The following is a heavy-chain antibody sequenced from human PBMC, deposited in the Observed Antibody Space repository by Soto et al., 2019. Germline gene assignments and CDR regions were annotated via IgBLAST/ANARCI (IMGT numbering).Heavy chain of an antibody. CDR3: ARHVDSTRAYYFDY. CDR1: GGSISSYY. J-gene: IGHJ4*02. Sequence: LSLTCTVSGGSISSYYWSWIRQPPGKGLEWIGYIYYSGTTDYNPSLKSRVTISVDRSKNQFSLKLNSVTAADTAVYYCARHVDSTRAYYFDYWGQGTLVTVSS. D-gene: IGHD5-18*01. V-gene: IGHV4-59*01. CDR2: IYYSGTT.